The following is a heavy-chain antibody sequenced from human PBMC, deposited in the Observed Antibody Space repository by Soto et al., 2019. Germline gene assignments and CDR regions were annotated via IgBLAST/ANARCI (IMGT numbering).Heavy chain of an antibody. J-gene: IGHJ6*03. V-gene: IGHV4-59*01. CDR1: GGSISSYY. CDR3: ARGDAVVVAATAYYYYIDV. Sequence: SETLSLTCTVSGGSISSYYWTWIRQPPGKGLEWIGYIYYSGSTNYNPSLKSRVTISVDTSKNQFSLKLSSVTAADTAVYYCARGDAVVVAATAYYYYIDVWGKGTTVTVSS. CDR2: IYYSGST. D-gene: IGHD2-15*01.